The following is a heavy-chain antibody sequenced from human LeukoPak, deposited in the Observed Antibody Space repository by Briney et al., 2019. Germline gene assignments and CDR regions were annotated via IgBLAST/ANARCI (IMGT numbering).Heavy chain of an antibody. D-gene: IGHD2-2*01. Sequence: GGPLRLSCAASGFTFSSYWMHWVRQAPGKGLVWVSRINSDGSSTSYADSVKGRFTISRDNAKNTLYLQMNSLRAEDTAVYYCARDIVVVPAAPQAFDYWGQGTLVTVSS. J-gene: IGHJ4*02. CDR2: INSDGSST. CDR3: ARDIVVVPAAPQAFDY. V-gene: IGHV3-74*01. CDR1: GFTFSSYW.